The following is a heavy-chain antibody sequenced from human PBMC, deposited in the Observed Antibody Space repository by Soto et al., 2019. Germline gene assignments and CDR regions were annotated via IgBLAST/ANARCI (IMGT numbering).Heavy chain of an antibody. CDR3: AKNYDFWSGYYLSKGSYFDY. J-gene: IGHJ4*02. D-gene: IGHD3-3*01. CDR2: ISGSGDST. CDR1: GFTFSSYA. V-gene: IGHV3-23*01. Sequence: GGSLRLSCAASGFTFSSYAMSWVRQAPGKGLEWVSAISGSGDSTYYADSVKGRFTISRVNSKNTLYLQMNSLRAEDTAVYYCAKNYDFWSGYYLSKGSYFDYWGQGTLVTVSS.